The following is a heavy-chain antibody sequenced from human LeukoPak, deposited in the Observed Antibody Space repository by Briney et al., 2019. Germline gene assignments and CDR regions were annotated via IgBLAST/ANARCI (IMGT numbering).Heavy chain of an antibody. V-gene: IGHV4-59*13. CDR3: ARSELLWFGGVNSGFDY. J-gene: IGHJ4*02. Sequence: SETLSLTCTVSGGSISTYYWSWIRQPPGKGLEWIGYVYYSGSTNYNPSLKSRVTISIDTSKNQFSLKLSSVTAADTAVYYCARSELLWFGGVNSGFDYWGQGTLVTVSS. CDR2: VYYSGST. CDR1: GGSISTYY. D-gene: IGHD3-10*01.